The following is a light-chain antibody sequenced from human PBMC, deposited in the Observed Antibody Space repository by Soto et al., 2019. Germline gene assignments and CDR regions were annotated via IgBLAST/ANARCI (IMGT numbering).Light chain of an antibody. CDR3: QQLGT. V-gene: IGKV3-11*01. J-gene: IGKJ4*01. CDR1: QSVSSY. Sequence: EIVLTQSPATLSLSPGERAALSCRASQSVSSYLAWYQQKPGQAPRLLIYDVSNRATGIPARFSGSGSGTDFTLTISSLEPEDFAVYYCQQLGTFGGGTKVQIK. CDR2: DVS.